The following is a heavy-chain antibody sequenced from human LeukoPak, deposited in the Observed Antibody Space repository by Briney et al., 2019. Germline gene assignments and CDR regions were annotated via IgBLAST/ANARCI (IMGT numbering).Heavy chain of an antibody. D-gene: IGHD6-6*01. V-gene: IGHV1-2*02. CDR1: GYTFTGYY. J-gene: IGHJ4*02. CDR2: INPNSGGT. CDR3: ARDEYSTSAGDS. Sequence: PVASVKVSCKASGYTFTGYYMHWVRQAPGQGLEWMGWINPNSGGTNYAQKFQGRVTMTRDTSISAAYIELSRLTSDDTALYYCARDEYSTSAGDSWGQGTLVTVSS.